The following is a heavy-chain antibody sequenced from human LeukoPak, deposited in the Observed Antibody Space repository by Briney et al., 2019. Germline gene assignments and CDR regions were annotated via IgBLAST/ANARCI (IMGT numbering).Heavy chain of an antibody. CDR3: ARQRRRITFGGVIVP. CDR2: IYYSGST. CDR1: GVSISSSSYN. Sequence: SETLSLTCTVSGVSISSSSYNWGWIRQPPGKGLVWFGSIYYSGSTYYNPFLKSRVTISVDTSKNQFSLKLSSVTAADTAVYYCARQRRRITFGGVIVPWGQGTLVTVSS. D-gene: IGHD3-16*01. J-gene: IGHJ5*02. V-gene: IGHV4-39*01.